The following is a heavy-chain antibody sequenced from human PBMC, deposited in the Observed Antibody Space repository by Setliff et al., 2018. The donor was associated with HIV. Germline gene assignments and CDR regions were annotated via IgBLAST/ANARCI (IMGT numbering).Heavy chain of an antibody. D-gene: IGHD3-10*01. V-gene: IGHV3-7*03. CDR1: GFTFSSYW. J-gene: IGHJ3*02. CDR2: IKQDGSEK. Sequence: PGGSLRLSCAASGFTFSSYWMSWVRQAPGKGLEWVANIKQDGSEKFYVDSVKGRFTISRDNAKNSLHLQMNSLRAEDMALYYCARDFSGLLHEQIDAFDIWGQGTMVTVSS. CDR3: ARDFSGLLHEQIDAFDI.